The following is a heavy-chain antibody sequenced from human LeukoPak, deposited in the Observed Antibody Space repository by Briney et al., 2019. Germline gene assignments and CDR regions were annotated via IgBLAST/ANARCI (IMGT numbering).Heavy chain of an antibody. CDR1: GYTFTSYY. D-gene: IGHD6-13*01. CDR2: INPSGGST. Sequence: GASVKVSCKASGYTFTSYYMHWVRQAPGQGLEWMGIINPSGGSTSYAQKFQGRVTMTSDMSTSTVYMELSSLRSEDTAVYYCAVYSSPYYMDVWGKGTTVTVSS. J-gene: IGHJ6*03. CDR3: AVYSSPYYMDV. V-gene: IGHV1-46*01.